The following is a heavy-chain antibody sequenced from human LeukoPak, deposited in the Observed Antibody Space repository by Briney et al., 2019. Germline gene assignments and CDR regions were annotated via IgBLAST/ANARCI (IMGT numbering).Heavy chain of an antibody. J-gene: IGHJ4*02. CDR2: ISSSSSYI. Sequence: GGSLRLSCSASGFTFSSYSMNWVRQAPGKGLEWVSSISSSSSYIYYADSVKGRFTISRDNAKNSLYLQMNSLRAEDTAVYYCARGRGGWLVVVPAATALDYWGQGTLVTVSS. CDR3: ARGRGGWLVVVPAATALDY. V-gene: IGHV3-21*01. CDR1: GFTFSSYS. D-gene: IGHD2-2*01.